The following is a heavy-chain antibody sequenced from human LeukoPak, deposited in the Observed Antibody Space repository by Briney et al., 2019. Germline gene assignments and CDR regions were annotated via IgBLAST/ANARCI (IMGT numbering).Heavy chain of an antibody. D-gene: IGHD5-12*01. J-gene: IGHJ4*02. V-gene: IGHV3-74*01. CDR3: ARDGTYTDYDPDFDI. CDR2: ISTDGTAT. CDR1: GLTLSPYW. Sequence: GGSLRLSCAASGLTLSPYWMHWVRQAPGKGLVWVSHISTDGTATTYADSVKGRFTISRDNVKNSLFLRMNSLRAEDTAVFYCARDGTYTDYDPDFDIWGQGTLVTVSS.